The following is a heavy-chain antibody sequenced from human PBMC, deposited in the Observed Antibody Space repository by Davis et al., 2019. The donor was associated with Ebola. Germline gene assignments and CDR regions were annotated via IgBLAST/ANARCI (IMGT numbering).Heavy chain of an antibody. D-gene: IGHD3-22*01. CDR1: GYIFTNYF. J-gene: IGHJ6*02. CDR3: ARAVSTYYGMDV. CDR2: INPSGGST. Sequence: ASVKVSCKASGYIFTNYFMHWVRQAPGQGLEWMGIINPSGGSTTYAQKFQGRVSMTRDTSTNTVYMELSSLRSEDTAVYYCARAVSTYYGMDVWGQGTTVTVSS. V-gene: IGHV1-46*01.